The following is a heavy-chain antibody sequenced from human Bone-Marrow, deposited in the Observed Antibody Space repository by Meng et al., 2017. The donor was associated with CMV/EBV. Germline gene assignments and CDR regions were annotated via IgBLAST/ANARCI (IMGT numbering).Heavy chain of an antibody. CDR3: ARGGYCSGGSCYPNIPADYYYYYGMDV. CDR1: GYTFSYYD. D-gene: IGHD2-15*01. V-gene: IGHV1-8*01. J-gene: IGHJ6*01. Sequence: ASVKVSCKASGYTFSYYDIIWVRQASGQGLEWVGWMNPNRGNTAYAQKFQGRVTMTRDTSTSIAYMELSSLRSEDTAVYYCARGGYCSGGSCYPNIPADYYYYYGMDVWGQGTTVTVSS. CDR2: MNPNRGNT.